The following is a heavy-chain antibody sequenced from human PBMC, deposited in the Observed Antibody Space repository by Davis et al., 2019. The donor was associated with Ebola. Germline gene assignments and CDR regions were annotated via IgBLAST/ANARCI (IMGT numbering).Heavy chain of an antibody. CDR1: GFTFSSYD. CDR3: ARVYYDSSGAEPHYFDY. CDR2: IWYDGSKK. D-gene: IGHD3-22*01. Sequence: PGGSLRLSCAASGFTFSSYDMHWVRQAPGKGLEWVAVIWYDGSKKYYADSVKGRFTISRDNSKNTLYLQMNSLRAEDTAVYYCARVYYDSSGAEPHYFDYWGQGTLVTVSS. V-gene: IGHV3-33*01. J-gene: IGHJ4*02.